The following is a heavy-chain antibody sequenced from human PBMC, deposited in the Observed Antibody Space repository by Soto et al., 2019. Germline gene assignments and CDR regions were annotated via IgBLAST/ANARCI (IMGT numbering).Heavy chain of an antibody. CDR3: ARESEDLTSNFDY. CDR1: GFTFTRYS. J-gene: IGHJ4*02. V-gene: IGHV3-21*06. Sequence: GGSLRLSCAASGFTFTRYSMNWVRQAPGKGLEWVSSISSTTNYIYYGDSMKGRFTISRDNAKNSLYLEMNSLRAEDTAVYYRARESEDLTSNFDYWGQGTLVTVSS. CDR2: ISSTTNYI.